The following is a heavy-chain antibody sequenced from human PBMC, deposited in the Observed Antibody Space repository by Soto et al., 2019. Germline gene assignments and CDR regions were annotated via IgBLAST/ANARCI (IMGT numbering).Heavy chain of an antibody. Sequence: SETLCLTCTVSGGSISSSSYYWGWIRQPPGKGLEWIGSIYYSGSTYYNPSLKSRVTISVDTSKNQFSLKLSSVTAAATAVYYCIRRRPARPDVRGQGTTVTVSS. CDR1: GGSISSSSYY. CDR2: IYYSGST. CDR3: IRRRPARPDV. D-gene: IGHD1-1*01. J-gene: IGHJ6*02. V-gene: IGHV4-39*01.